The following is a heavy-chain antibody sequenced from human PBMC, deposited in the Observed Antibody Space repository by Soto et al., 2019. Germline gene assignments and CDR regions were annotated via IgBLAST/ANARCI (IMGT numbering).Heavy chain of an antibody. CDR1: GFTFTSSA. CDR3: AAAIRLGYCSSTSCYDYYYGMDV. Sequence: GASVKVSCKASGFTFTSSAVQWVRQARGQRLEWIGWIVVGSGNTNYAQKFQERATITRDMSTSTAYMELSSLRSEDTAVYYCAAAIRLGYCSSTSCYDYYYGMDVWGQGTTVTVSS. CDR2: IVVGSGNT. J-gene: IGHJ6*02. D-gene: IGHD2-2*01. V-gene: IGHV1-58*01.